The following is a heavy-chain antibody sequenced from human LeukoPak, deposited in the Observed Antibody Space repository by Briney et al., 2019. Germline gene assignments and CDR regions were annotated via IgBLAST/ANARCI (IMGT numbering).Heavy chain of an antibody. D-gene: IGHD4-17*01. CDR3: ARDRGTDDYGDYGPDDALDI. CDR2: ISSSSYI. V-gene: IGHV3-21*01. J-gene: IGHJ3*02. CDR1: GFTFSSYS. Sequence: GGSLRLSCAASGFTFSSYSMNWVRQAPGEGLEWVSSISSSSYIYYADSVKGRFTISRDNAKNSLYLQMNSLRVEDTAVYYCARDRGTDDYGDYGPDDALDIWGQGTMVTVSS.